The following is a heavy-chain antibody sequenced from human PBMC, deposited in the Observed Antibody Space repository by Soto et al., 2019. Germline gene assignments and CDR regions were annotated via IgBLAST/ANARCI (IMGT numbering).Heavy chain of an antibody. CDR2: IKEDGSEK. CDR1: GFTFSGYW. J-gene: IGHJ6*02. Sequence: EVQLVESGGGLVQPGGSLRLACAASGFTFSGYWMTWVRQAPGKGLEWVANIKEDGSEKNYVDSVKGRFTISRDNAKNSLYLQMSGLSVEDMGVYYCARAGSEMDVWGQGTTITVSS. CDR3: ARAGSEMDV. D-gene: IGHD3-10*01. V-gene: IGHV3-7*01.